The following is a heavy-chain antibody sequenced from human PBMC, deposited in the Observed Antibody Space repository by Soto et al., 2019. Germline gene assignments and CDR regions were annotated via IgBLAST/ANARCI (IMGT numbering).Heavy chain of an antibody. CDR1: GYTFTSYG. Sequence: QVQLVQSGAEVKKPGASVKVSCKASGYTFTSYGISWVRQAPGQGLEWMGWISVYNGNTNYAQKLQGRVTMTTDTSTSTAYMELRRLRSDDTAVYYCAREGLTAMDPYYFDCWGQGTRVTVSS. D-gene: IGHD5-18*01. CDR3: AREGLTAMDPYYFDC. V-gene: IGHV1-18*01. J-gene: IGHJ4*02. CDR2: ISVYNGNT.